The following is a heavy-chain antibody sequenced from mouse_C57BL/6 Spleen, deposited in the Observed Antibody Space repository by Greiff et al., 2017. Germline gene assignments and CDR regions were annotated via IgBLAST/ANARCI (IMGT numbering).Heavy chain of an antibody. V-gene: IGHV3-6*01. Sequence: VQLKESGPGLVKPSQSLSLTCSVTGYSITSGYYWNWIRQFPGNKLEWMGYISYDGSNNYNPSLKNRISITRDTSKNQFFLKLNSVTTEDTATYYCARNLITTVVATDYAMDYWGQGTSVTVSS. J-gene: IGHJ4*01. CDR1: GYSITSGYY. CDR2: ISYDGSN. D-gene: IGHD1-1*01. CDR3: ARNLITTVVATDYAMDY.